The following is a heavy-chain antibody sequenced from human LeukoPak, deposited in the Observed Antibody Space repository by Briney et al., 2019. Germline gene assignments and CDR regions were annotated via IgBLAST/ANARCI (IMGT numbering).Heavy chain of an antibody. CDR2: ISSSSSYI. CDR1: GFTFSSYS. J-gene: IGHJ6*03. Sequence: PGGSLRLSCAASGFTFSSYSMNWVRQAPGKGLEWVSSISSSSSYIYYADSVKGRFTISRDNAKNSLYLQMNSLRAEDTAVYYCAKGPSLLWFGESYYYMDVWGKGTTVTIPS. CDR3: AKGPSLLWFGESYYYMDV. V-gene: IGHV3-21*01. D-gene: IGHD3-10*01.